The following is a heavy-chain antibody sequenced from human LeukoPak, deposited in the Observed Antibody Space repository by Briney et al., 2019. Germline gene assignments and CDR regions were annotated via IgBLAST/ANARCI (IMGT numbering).Heavy chain of an antibody. J-gene: IGHJ3*02. CDR2: IISSCRTI. V-gene: IGHV3-48*02. CDR3: ARDYYDSSGYFYPNASDI. D-gene: IGHD3-22*01. CDR1: GFTFSTYS. Sequence: TEGSLRLSCAASGFTFSTYSMNWVRQAPGEGLEWISYIISSCRTIYYADSVKGRFTISSDNAKNSLYLQMNSLRDKDTAVYYCARDYYDSSGYFYPNASDIWGQGTMVTVSS.